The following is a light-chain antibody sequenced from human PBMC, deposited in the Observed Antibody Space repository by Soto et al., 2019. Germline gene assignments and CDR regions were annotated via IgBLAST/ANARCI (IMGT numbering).Light chain of an antibody. J-gene: IGKJ5*01. CDR2: DAS. Sequence: EIVLTQSPATLSLSPGERATLSCRASQNVSSYLAWYQQKPGQAPRLLVYDASDRATGIPARFSGSGSGTDFTLTISSLAPEDFAVYYCQQRRTFGQGTRLEIK. CDR1: QNVSSY. CDR3: QQRRT. V-gene: IGKV3-11*01.